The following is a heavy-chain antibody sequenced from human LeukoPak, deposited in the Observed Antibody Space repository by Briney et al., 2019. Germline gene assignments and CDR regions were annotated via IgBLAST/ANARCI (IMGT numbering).Heavy chain of an antibody. D-gene: IGHD3-22*01. CDR2: ISYDGSNK. J-gene: IGHJ4*02. CDR3: ARGYYYDSSGYYFRYFDY. CDR1: GFTFSSYA. V-gene: IGHV3-30*04. Sequence: GGPLRLSCAASGFTFSSYAMHWVRQAPGKGLEWVAVISYDGSNKYYADSVKGRFTISRDNSKNTLYLQMNSLRAEDTAVYYCARGYYYDSSGYYFRYFDYWGQGTLVTVSS.